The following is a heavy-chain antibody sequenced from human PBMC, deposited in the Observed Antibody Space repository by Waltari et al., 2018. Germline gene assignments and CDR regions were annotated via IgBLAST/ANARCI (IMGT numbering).Heavy chain of an antibody. CDR3: ARGKFTAFDI. Sequence: QVKLQQSGPGLVKPSQTLSLTCAVSGDSLFTTSVAWNWIRQSPSRGLEWLGRTYYRSQWRNDYALSVKGRITVNPDTSKNHFSLQLDSVTPDDTAVYYCARGKFTAFDIWGQGTMVTVSS. CDR1: GDSLFTTSVA. CDR2: TYYRSQWRN. J-gene: IGHJ3*02. V-gene: IGHV6-1*01.